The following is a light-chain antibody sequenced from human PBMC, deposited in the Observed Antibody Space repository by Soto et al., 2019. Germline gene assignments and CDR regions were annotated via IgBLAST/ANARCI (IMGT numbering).Light chain of an antibody. V-gene: IGLV1-40*01. Sequence: QSVLTQPPSVSGAPGQRVTISCTGSSSNIGARYDVHWYQCLPGTAPKPLIYGNINRPSGVPDRFSGSKSGTSASLAITGLQADDEADYYCQSYDNILSGPLFGGGTKVTVL. CDR2: GNI. J-gene: IGLJ3*02. CDR3: QSYDNILSGPL. CDR1: SSNIGARYD.